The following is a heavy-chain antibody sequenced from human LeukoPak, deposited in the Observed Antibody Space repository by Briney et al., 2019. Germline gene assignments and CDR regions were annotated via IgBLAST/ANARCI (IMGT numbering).Heavy chain of an antibody. CDR3: ARDHGGGNWFDP. D-gene: IGHD4-23*01. J-gene: IGHJ5*02. CDR2: INHSGST. Sequence: SETLSLTCAVYGGSFSGYYWSWIRQPPGKGLEWIGEINHSGSTNYNPSLKSRVTISVDTSKSQFSLKLSSVTAADTAVYYCARDHGGGNWFDPWGQGTLVTVSS. CDR1: GGSFSGYY. V-gene: IGHV4-34*01.